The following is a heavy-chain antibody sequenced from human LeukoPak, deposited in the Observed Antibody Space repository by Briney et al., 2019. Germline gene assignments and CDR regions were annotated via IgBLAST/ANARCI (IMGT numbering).Heavy chain of an antibody. D-gene: IGHD6-6*01. CDR2: TYYRSKWYN. J-gene: IGHJ4*02. CDR1: GDSVSSNSAG. V-gene: IGHV6-1*01. CDR3: ARDRISARPGSQVGFDY. Sequence: SQTLSLTCAISGDSVSSNSAGWNWIRQSPSRGLEWLGRTYYRSKWYNDYAVSVKSRITINPDTSKNQFSLQLNSVTPDDTAVYYCARDRISARPGSQVGFDYWGQGTLVTVSP.